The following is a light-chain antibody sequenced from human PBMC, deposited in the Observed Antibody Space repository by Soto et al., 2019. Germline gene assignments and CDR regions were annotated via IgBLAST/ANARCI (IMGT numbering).Light chain of an antibody. V-gene: IGKV3-15*01. J-gene: IGKJ1*01. CDR3: QQYNNWPPWT. CDR1: QSVSRN. CDR2: GAS. Sequence: EIVMTQSPATLSVSPGESATLSCRASQSVSRNLAWYQQKPGQAPRLLIYGASTRATGIPARFSGSVSGTEFTLTISSLQSEDFTVDYCQQYNNWPPWTFGQGTKVDIK.